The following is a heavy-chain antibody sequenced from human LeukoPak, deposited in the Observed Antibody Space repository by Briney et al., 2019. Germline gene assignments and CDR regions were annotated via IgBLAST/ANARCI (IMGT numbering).Heavy chain of an antibody. V-gene: IGHV1-69*05. Sequence: SVKASCKASGGTFSSYAISWVRQAPGQGLEWMGRIIPIFGTANYAQKFQGRVTITTDESTSTAYMELSSLRSEDTAVYYCARTIYCGGDCYSYFDYWGQGTLVTVSS. CDR2: IIPIFGTA. CDR3: ARTIYCGGDCYSYFDY. J-gene: IGHJ4*02. CDR1: GGTFSSYA. D-gene: IGHD2-21*02.